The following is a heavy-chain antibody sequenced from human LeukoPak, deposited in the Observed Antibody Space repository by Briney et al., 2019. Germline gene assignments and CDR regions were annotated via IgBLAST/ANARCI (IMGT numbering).Heavy chain of an antibody. CDR3: ARESQGYVADY. V-gene: IGHV4-30-2*01. Sequence: SETLSLTCTVSGGSISSGGYYWSWIRQPPGKGLEWIGYIYHSGSTYYNPSLKSRVTISVDRSKNQFSLKLSSVTAADTAVYYCARESQGYVADYWGQGTLVTVSS. CDR1: GGSISSGGYY. CDR2: IYHSGST. J-gene: IGHJ4*02. D-gene: IGHD5-12*01.